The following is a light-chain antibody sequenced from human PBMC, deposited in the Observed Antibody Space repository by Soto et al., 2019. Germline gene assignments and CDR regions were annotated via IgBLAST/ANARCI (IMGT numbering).Light chain of an antibody. CDR2: LTSDGSH. V-gene: IGLV4-69*01. CDR1: SGHSSYA. CDR3: QTWGTGIQV. J-gene: IGLJ1*01. Sequence: QLVLTQSPSASASLGASVKLTCTLSSGHSSYAIAWHQQQPEKGPRYLMKLTSDGSHYKGGGIPDGFSGSSSGAERYLTISSLQSEDEADYYCQTWGTGIQVFGTGTKLTVL.